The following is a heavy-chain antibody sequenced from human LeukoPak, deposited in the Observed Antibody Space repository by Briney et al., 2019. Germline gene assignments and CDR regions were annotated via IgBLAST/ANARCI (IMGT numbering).Heavy chain of an antibody. CDR2: IDPNSDT. V-gene: IGHV5-51*01. D-gene: IGHD5-18*01. CDR3: ARQTAMGRSGDY. Sequence: GESLKISCKASGYSFTSYWIGWVRQMPGKGLEWMGIIDPNSDTRCTPSFQGQVTISADKSLTTAYLQWNSLKASDTAMYYCARQTAMGRSGDYWGQGTLVIVSS. J-gene: IGHJ4*02. CDR1: GYSFTSYW.